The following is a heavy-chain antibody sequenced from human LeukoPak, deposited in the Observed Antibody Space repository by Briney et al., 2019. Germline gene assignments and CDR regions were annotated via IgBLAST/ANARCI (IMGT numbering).Heavy chain of an antibody. D-gene: IGHD3-10*01. J-gene: IGHJ6*03. V-gene: IGHV1-18*01. Sequence: SAVKVSCKASGYTFASYGISWVRQAPGQGLEWMGWISAYNGNTNYAQKLQGRVTMTTDTSTSTAYMELRSLRSDDTAVYYCARVLYSSYYYYYMDVWGKGTTVTVSS. CDR2: ISAYNGNT. CDR1: GYTFASYG. CDR3: ARVLYSSYYYYYMDV.